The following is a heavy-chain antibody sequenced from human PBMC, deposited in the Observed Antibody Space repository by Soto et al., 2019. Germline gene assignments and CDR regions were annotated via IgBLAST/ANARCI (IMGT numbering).Heavy chain of an antibody. V-gene: IGHV3-30-3*01. Sequence: GGSLRLSCAASGFTFSSYAMHWVRQAPGKGLEWVAVISYDGSNKYYADSVKGRFTISRDNSKNTLYLQMNSLRAEDTAVYYCAREPRSSYYYDSSGYGYYGMDVWGQGTTVTVS. CDR2: ISYDGSNK. CDR1: GFTFSSYA. CDR3: AREPRSSYYYDSSGYGYYGMDV. D-gene: IGHD3-22*01. J-gene: IGHJ6*02.